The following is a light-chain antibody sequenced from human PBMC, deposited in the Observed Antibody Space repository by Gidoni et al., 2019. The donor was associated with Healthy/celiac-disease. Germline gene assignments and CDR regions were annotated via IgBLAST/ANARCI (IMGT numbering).Light chain of an antibody. CDR1: SSNIGAGYD. J-gene: IGLJ3*02. V-gene: IGLV1-40*01. CDR2: GNS. CDR3: QSYDSSLSV. Sequence: QSVLTQPPSVSVAPGQRVTISCTGSSSNIGAGYDVHWYQQLPGTAPKLLIYGNSNRPAGVPDRFSGSKSGTSASLAITGRQAEDEADYYCQSYDSSLSVFGGGTKLTVL.